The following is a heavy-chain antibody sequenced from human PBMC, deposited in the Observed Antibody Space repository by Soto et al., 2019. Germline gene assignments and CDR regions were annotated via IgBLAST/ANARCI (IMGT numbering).Heavy chain of an antibody. D-gene: IGHD3-3*01. CDR3: AGQLRFLEWTDGWFDP. CDR2: AYYRGGT. V-gene: IGHV4-61*01. Sequence: PSETLSLTCTVSGLSVTSDSYWSWIRQAPGKGLEWIGYAYYRGGTRYNPSLKSRLTISVDTSKNQFSLKLSSVTAADTAVYYCAGQLRFLEWTDGWFDPWGQGTLVTVSS. CDR1: GLSVTSDSY. J-gene: IGHJ5*02.